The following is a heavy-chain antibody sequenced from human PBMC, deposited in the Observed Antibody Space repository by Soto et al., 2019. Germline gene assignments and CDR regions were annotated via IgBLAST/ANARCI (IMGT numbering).Heavy chain of an antibody. Sequence: GGSLRLSCAASGFTFSNAWMSWVRQAPGKGLEWVGRIKSKTDGGTTDYAAPVKGRFTISRDDSKNTLYLQMNSLKTEDTAVYYCTTMTVDSSSWYGYNWFDPWGQGTLVTVSS. J-gene: IGHJ5*02. CDR3: TTMTVDSSSWYGYNWFDP. CDR1: GFTFSNAW. D-gene: IGHD6-13*01. V-gene: IGHV3-15*01. CDR2: IKSKTDGGTT.